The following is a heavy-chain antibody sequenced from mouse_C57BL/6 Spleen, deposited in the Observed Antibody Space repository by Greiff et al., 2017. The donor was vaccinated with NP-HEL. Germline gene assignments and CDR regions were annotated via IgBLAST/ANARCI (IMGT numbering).Heavy chain of an antibody. CDR1: GYTFTDYY. Sequence: VQLQQSGPELVKPGASVKISCKASGYTFTDYYMNWVKQSHGKSLEWIGDINPNNGGTSYNQKFKGKATLTVDKSSSTAYMELRSLTSEDSAVYYCARDDYDPAWFAYWGQGTLVTVSA. V-gene: IGHV1-26*01. CDR3: ARDDYDPAWFAY. D-gene: IGHD2-4*01. J-gene: IGHJ3*01. CDR2: INPNNGGT.